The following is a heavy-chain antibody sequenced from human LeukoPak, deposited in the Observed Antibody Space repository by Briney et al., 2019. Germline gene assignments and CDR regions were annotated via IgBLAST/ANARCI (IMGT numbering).Heavy chain of an antibody. Sequence: ASVKVSCKASGGTFSSYAISWVRQAPGQGLEWMGGIIPIFGTANYAQKSQGRVTITTDESTSTAYMELSSLRSEDTAVYYCARQNYDSSGYYLFDYWGQGTLVTVSS. D-gene: IGHD3-22*01. CDR3: ARQNYDSSGYYLFDY. CDR1: GGTFSSYA. CDR2: IIPIFGTA. V-gene: IGHV1-69*05. J-gene: IGHJ4*02.